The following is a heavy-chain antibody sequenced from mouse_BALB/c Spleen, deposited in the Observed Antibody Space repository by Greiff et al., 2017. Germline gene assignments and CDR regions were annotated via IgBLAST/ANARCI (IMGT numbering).Heavy chain of an antibody. D-gene: IGHD1-1*01. J-gene: IGHJ4*01. CDR2: INPYNDGT. V-gene: IGHV1-14*01. CDR1: GYTFTSYV. Sequence: VHVKQSGPELVKPGASVKMSCKASGYTFTSYVMHWVKQKPGQGLEWIGYINPYNDGTKYNEKFKGKATLTSDKSSSTAYMELSSLTSEDSAVYYCARLLRSYAMDYWGQGTSVTVSS. CDR3: ARLLRSYAMDY.